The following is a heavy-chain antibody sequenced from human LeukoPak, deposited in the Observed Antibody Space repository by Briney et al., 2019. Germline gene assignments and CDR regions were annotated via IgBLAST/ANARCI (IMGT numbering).Heavy chain of an antibody. D-gene: IGHD6-19*01. Sequence: GGSLRLSCTGSGFMFNVYSMYWVRQAPGKGLEWVSGISRLGTFYADSVKGRFTISRDNSKNTLYLQMNSLRAEDTAVYYCAKAGGVAVAGTIDYWGQGTLVTVSS. CDR1: GFMFNVYS. J-gene: IGHJ4*02. V-gene: IGHV3-23*01. CDR2: ISRLGT. CDR3: AKAGGVAVAGTIDY.